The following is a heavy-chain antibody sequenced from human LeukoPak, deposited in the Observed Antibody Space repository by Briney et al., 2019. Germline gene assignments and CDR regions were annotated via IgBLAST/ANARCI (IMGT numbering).Heavy chain of an antibody. CDR2: ISPSSGTM. J-gene: IGHJ4*02. CDR3: ARAAYSSSPDY. D-gene: IGHD6-13*01. V-gene: IGHV3-48*02. CDR1: GFTFSSYG. Sequence: PGRSLRLSCAASGFTFSSYGMHWVRQAPGKGLEWVSYISPSSGTMYYADSVEGRFTISRDNARSSLYLHMNSLRDEDTAVYYCARAAYSSSPDYWGQGTLVTVSS.